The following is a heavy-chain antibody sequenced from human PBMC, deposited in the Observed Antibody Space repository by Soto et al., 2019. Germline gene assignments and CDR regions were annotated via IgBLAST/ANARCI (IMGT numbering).Heavy chain of an antibody. CDR2: IYYSGST. CDR1: GGSISSSSYY. J-gene: IGHJ6*03. Sequence: SETLSLTCTVSGGSISSSSYYWGWIRQPPGKGLEWIGSIYYSGSTYYNPSLKSRFTISVDTSKNQFSLKLSSVTTADTAVYYCARLGKAIAAAGRNYYYYMDVWGKGTTVTVSS. D-gene: IGHD6-13*01. CDR3: ARLGKAIAAAGRNYYYYMDV. V-gene: IGHV4-39*01.